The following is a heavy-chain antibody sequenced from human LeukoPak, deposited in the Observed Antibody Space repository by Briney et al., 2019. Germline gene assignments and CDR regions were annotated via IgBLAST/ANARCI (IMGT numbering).Heavy chain of an antibody. CDR1: GFTFSSYA. J-gene: IGHJ4*02. D-gene: IGHD5-18*01. CDR3: ARQDTAMVQFDY. V-gene: IGHV3-30*04. CDR2: ISYSGGDNK. Sequence: PGGSLRLSCAASGFTFSSYAMHWVRQAPGKGLEWVAVISYSGGDNKYYADSVNGRFTISRDNSKNTLFLQMNSLRPEDTAVYYCARQDTAMVQFDYWGQGTLVTVSS.